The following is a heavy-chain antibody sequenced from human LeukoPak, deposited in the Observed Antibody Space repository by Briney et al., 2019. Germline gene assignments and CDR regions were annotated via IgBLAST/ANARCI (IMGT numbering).Heavy chain of an antibody. J-gene: IGHJ4*02. CDR1: GFTFSSYG. CDR2: IWYDGSNK. V-gene: IGHV3-33*01. CDR3: ARDGSYYDILTGYSPTYYFDY. Sequence: PGRSLRLSCAASGFTFSSYGMHWVRQAPGKGLEWVAVIWYDGSNKYYADSVKGRFTISRDNSKNTLYLQMNSLRAEDTAVYYCARDGSYYDILTGYSPTYYFDYWGQGTLVTVSS. D-gene: IGHD3-9*01.